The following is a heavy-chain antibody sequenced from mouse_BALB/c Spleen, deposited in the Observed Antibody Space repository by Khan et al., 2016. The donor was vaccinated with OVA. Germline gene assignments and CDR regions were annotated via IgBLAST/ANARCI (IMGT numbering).Heavy chain of an antibody. J-gene: IGHJ1*01. CDR1: GYSITSDYA. V-gene: IGHV3-2*02. D-gene: IGHD1-1*01. Sequence: EVQLQESGPGLVKPSQSLSLACTVTGYSITSDYAWNWIRQFPGNKLEWMGYISYSNSTNYNPSLKSRISITRDTSKNQFFLQLNSVTTEDTATXYCSRYLISYGRGYFDVWGAGTTVTVSS. CDR3: SRYLISYGRGYFDV. CDR2: ISYSNST.